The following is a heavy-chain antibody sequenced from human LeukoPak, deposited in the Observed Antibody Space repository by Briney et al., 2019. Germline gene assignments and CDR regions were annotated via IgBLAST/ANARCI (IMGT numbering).Heavy chain of an antibody. CDR2: ISSSSSYI. CDR3: ARDTAMVVIDKFDY. CDR1: GFTFSSYS. D-gene: IGHD5-18*01. V-gene: IGHV3-21*01. Sequence: GGSLRLSCAASGFTFSSYSMNWVRQAPGKGLEWVSSISSSSSYIYYADSVKGRFTISRDNAKNSLYLQTNSLRAEDTAVYYCARDTAMVVIDKFDYWGQGTLVTVSS. J-gene: IGHJ4*02.